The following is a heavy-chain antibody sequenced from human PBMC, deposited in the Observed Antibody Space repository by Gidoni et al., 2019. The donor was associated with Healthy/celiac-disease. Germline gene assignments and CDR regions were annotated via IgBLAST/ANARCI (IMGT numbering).Heavy chain of an antibody. D-gene: IGHD2-2*02. CDR3: ASAFIVVVPAAIRGDYYYGMDV. CDR1: GGPFSSYA. Sequence: QVQLVQSGAAVKKPGSSVKVSCKASGGPFSSYAISWVRQAPGQGLEWMGGIIPIFGTANYAQKFQGRVTITADESTSTAYMELSSLRSEDTAVYYCASAFIVVVPAAIRGDYYYGMDVWGQGTTVTVSS. CDR2: IIPIFGTA. J-gene: IGHJ6*02. V-gene: IGHV1-69*01.